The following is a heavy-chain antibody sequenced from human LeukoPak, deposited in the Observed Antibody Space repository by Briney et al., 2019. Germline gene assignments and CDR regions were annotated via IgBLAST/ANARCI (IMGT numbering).Heavy chain of an antibody. CDR2: ISSSSSYI. J-gene: IGHJ4*02. CDR3: ARTLATVTTEGGFDY. V-gene: IGHV3-21*01. D-gene: IGHD4-17*01. Sequence: PGGSLRLSCAASGFTFSSYSMTWVRQAPGKGLEWVSSISSSSSYIYYADSVKGRFTISRDNAKNSLYLQMNSLRAEDTAVYYCARTLATVTTEGGFDYWGQGTLVTVSS. CDR1: GFTFSSYS.